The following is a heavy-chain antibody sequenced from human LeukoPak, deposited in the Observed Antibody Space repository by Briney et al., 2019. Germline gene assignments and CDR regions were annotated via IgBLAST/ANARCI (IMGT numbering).Heavy chain of an antibody. J-gene: IGHJ4*02. D-gene: IGHD3-10*01. CDR1: GFTVSDYY. CDR3: ARERTPKYFYGSGTFDRYYDY. Sequence: GGSLRLSCAASGFTVSDYYMSWIRQAPGKGLEWVSFISSSGSTKYYADSVKGRFAISRDNTKNSLYLQMSSLRAEDTAAYYCARERTPKYFYGSGTFDRYYDYWGQGTLVTVSS. V-gene: IGHV3-11*04. CDR2: ISSSGSTK.